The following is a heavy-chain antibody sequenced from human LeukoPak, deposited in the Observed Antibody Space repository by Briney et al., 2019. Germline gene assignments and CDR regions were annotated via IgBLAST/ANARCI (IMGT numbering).Heavy chain of an antibody. CDR1: GFTFSSYT. CDR3: ARGSYCSGGSCTKGDYFDY. J-gene: IGHJ4*02. Sequence: GGSLRLSCAASGFTFSSYTMNWVRQAPGKGLEWVSAISSSSSHIYYADSLKGRFTISRDNAKNSLYLQMNSLRAEDTAVYYCARGSYCSGGSCTKGDYFDYWGQRTLVTVSS. D-gene: IGHD2-15*01. CDR2: ISSSSSHI. V-gene: IGHV3-21*04.